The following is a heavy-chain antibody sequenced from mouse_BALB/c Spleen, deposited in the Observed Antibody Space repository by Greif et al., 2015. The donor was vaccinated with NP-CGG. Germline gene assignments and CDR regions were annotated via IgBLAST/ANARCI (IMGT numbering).Heavy chain of an antibody. CDR2: LSNLAYSI. CDR3: GRDDGSSYWYFDV. D-gene: IGHD1-1*01. Sequence: VKLMVSGGGLVQPGGSRKLSCAASGFTFSDYGMAWVRQAPGKGPEWVAFLSNLAYSIYYADTVTGRFTISRENAKNTQYREMSSLRSEDTAMYYGGRDDGSSYWYFDVWGAGTTVTVAT. CDR1: GFTFSDYG. V-gene: IGHV5-15*02. J-gene: IGHJ1*01.